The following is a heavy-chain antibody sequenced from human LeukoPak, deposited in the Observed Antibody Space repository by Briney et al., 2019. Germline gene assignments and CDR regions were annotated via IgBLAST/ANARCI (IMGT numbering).Heavy chain of an antibody. Sequence: GGSLRLSCAASEFSVGSNYMTWVRQAPGKGLEWVSLIYSGGSTYYADSVKGRFTISRDNSKNTLYLQMNSLRAEDTAVYYCARGLWLRGQNWGQGTLVTVSS. D-gene: IGHD5-12*01. V-gene: IGHV3-66*01. CDR2: IYSGGST. J-gene: IGHJ4*02. CDR1: EFSVGSNY. CDR3: ARGLWLRGQN.